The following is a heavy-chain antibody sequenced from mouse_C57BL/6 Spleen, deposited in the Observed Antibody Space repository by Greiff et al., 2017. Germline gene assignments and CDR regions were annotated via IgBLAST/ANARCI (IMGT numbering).Heavy chain of an antibody. CDR3: ARGGSTYYYAMDY. CDR1: GYAFSSYW. Sequence: QVQLQQSGAELVKPGASVKISCKSSGYAFSSYWMNWVKQRPGTGLEGIGQIYPGDGDTNYNGKFKGKATLTAYKSSSTAYMQLNSLTSEDSAVYYGARGGSTYYYAMDYWGQGTAVTVST. D-gene: IGHD1-1*01. V-gene: IGHV1-80*01. CDR2: IYPGDGDT. J-gene: IGHJ4*01.